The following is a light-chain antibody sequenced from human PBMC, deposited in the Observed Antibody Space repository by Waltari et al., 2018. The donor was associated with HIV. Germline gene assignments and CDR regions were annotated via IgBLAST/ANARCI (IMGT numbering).Light chain of an antibody. CDR1: PRRVSKNHY. J-gene: IGLJ3*02. CDR3: LLSYSGVRV. Sequence: QVVVTQEPSLSVSPGGTVTVTCTSVPRRVSKNHYTLWIQLKPGQPPRTLIYDTEKRHPWTAGRFAGSLIGGRAALMLAGALPEDEADYYCLLSYSGVRVFGAGTKLTV. CDR2: DTE. V-gene: IGLV7-46*01.